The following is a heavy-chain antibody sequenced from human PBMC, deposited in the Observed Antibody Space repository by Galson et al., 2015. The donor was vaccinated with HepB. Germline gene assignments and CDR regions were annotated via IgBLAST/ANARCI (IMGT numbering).Heavy chain of an antibody. D-gene: IGHD6-13*01. CDR1: GFTFSSYA. CDR3: ARQGGTSSSWYPYYFDY. CDR2: ISYDGSNK. J-gene: IGHJ4*02. Sequence: SLRLSCAASGFTFSSYAMHWVRQAPGKGLEWVAVISYDGSNKYYADSVKGRFTISRDNSKNTLYLQMNSLRAEDTAVYYCARQGGTSSSWYPYYFDYWGQGTLVTVSS. V-gene: IGHV3-30-3*01.